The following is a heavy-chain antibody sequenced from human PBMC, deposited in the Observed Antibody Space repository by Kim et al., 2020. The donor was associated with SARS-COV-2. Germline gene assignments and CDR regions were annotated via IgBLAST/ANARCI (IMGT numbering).Heavy chain of an antibody. J-gene: IGHJ6*01. Sequence: GGSLRLSCAASGFTFSSYGMHWVRQAPGKGLEWVAVISYDGSNKYYADSVKGRFTISRDNSKNTLYLQMNSLRAEDTAVYYCAKDQRYYDFWSEGYYYY. V-gene: IGHV3-30*18. D-gene: IGHD3-3*01. CDR1: GFTFSSYG. CDR3: AKDQRYYDFWSEGYYYY. CDR2: ISYDGSNK.